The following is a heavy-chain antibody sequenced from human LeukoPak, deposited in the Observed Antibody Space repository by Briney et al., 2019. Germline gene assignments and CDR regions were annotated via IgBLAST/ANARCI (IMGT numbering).Heavy chain of an antibody. J-gene: IGHJ4*02. Sequence: GGSLRLSCAASGFTFSSYSMNWVRQAPGKGLEWVSYISSSSTIYYADSVKGRFTISRDNAKNSLYPQMNSLRAEDTAVYYCARAPTYYDILTGYYSAYFDYWGQGTLVTVSS. CDR3: ARAPTYYDILTGYYSAYFDY. V-gene: IGHV3-48*01. CDR1: GFTFSSYS. CDR2: ISSSSTI. D-gene: IGHD3-9*01.